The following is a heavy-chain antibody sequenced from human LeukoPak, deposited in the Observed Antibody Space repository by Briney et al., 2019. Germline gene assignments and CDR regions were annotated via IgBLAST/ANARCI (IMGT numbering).Heavy chain of an antibody. V-gene: IGHV4-34*01. CDR3: TRMTAGHDY. CDR2: INHSGYT. J-gene: IGHJ4*02. Sequence: SETLSLTCAVSGVSFDDYYWSWVRQTPGKGLEWIGEINHSGYTNDSPSLKSRVTLSIDTSRKQFSLKLRSVTVADTGIYYCTRMTAGHDYWGQGTLVTVSS. CDR1: GVSFDDYY. D-gene: IGHD2-21*02.